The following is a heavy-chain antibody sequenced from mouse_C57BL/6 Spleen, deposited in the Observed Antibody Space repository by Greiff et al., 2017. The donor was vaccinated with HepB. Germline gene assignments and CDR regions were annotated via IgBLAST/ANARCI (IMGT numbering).Heavy chain of an antibody. CDR3: AREGDGYYVAWFAY. CDR1: GYTFTDHT. J-gene: IGHJ3*01. Sequence: VQLVESDAELVKPGASVKISCKVSGYTFTDHTIHWMKQRPEQGLEWIGYIYPRDGSTKYNEKFKGKATLTADKSSSTAYMQLNSLTSADSAVYFCAREGDGYYVAWFAYWGQGTLVTVSA. D-gene: IGHD2-3*01. V-gene: IGHV1-78*01. CDR2: IYPRDGST.